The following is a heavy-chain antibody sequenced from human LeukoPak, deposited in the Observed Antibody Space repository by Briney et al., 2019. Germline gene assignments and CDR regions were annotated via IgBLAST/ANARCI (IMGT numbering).Heavy chain of an antibody. CDR1: GYTFTSYD. Sequence: GASVKVSCKASGYTFTSYDINWVRQATGQGLEWMGWMNPNSGNTGYAQKFQGRVTMTRNTSISTPYMELSSLRSEDTAVYYCARSLTTVYYYGMDVWGQGTTVTVSS. CDR3: ARSLTTVYYYGMDV. J-gene: IGHJ6*02. V-gene: IGHV1-8*01. CDR2: MNPNSGNT. D-gene: IGHD4-17*01.